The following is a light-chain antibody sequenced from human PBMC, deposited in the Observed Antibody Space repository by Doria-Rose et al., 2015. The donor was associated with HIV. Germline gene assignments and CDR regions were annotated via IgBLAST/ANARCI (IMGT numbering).Light chain of an antibody. V-gene: IGKV3-20*01. CDR2: DGS. Sequence: TQSPGTLSLSPGERATLSCRASQSFSSTYLAWYQQKPGQAPSLLIYDGSTRATGTPDRFSASGSGTDFTLTINRLEPEDFALYYCHQYGTSWTFGQGTMVEI. CDR1: QSFSSTY. J-gene: IGKJ1*01. CDR3: HQYGTSWT.